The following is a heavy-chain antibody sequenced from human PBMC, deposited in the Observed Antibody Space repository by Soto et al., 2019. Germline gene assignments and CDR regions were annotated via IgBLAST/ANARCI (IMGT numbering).Heavy chain of an antibody. V-gene: IGHV1-2*02. D-gene: IGHD2-2*01. J-gene: IGHJ6*02. CDR2: INPNSGGT. CDR1: GYTFTGYY. CDR3: ASLPIRYAPYGMVV. Sequence: ASVKVSCKASGYTFTGYYMHWVRQAPGQGLEWMGWINPNSGGTNYAQKFQGRVTMTRDTSLSTAYMELSRLRSDDTAGYYCASLPIRYAPYGMVVWGQGTTVTLFS.